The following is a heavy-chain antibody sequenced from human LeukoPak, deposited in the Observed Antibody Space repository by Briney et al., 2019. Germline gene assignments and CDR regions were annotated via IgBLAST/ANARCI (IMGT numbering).Heavy chain of an antibody. Sequence: ASVKVSCKASGGTFSSYAISWVRQAPGQGLEWMGGIIPIFGTANYAQKFQGRVTITADESTSTAYMELSSLRSEDTAVYYCARDYSYCSSTSCYNQHAFDIWGQGTMVTVSS. J-gene: IGHJ3*02. CDR3: ARDYSYCSSTSCYNQHAFDI. D-gene: IGHD2-2*02. V-gene: IGHV1-69*01. CDR2: IIPIFGTA. CDR1: GGTFSSYA.